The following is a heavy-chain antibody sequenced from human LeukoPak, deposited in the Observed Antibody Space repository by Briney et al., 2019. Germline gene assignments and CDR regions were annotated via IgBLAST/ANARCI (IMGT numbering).Heavy chain of an antibody. CDR3: AKGDSSSSPWGGYYYYYYMDV. D-gene: IGHD6-6*01. CDR1: GFRYSHYG. J-gene: IGHJ6*03. Sequence: GGTLRLSCVASGFRYSHYGMNWVRQAPGKGLEWVSGITSDSRGIYYADSVKGRFTIYRDNSKMTLYLQMDSLGVEDTALYYCAKGDSSSSPWGGYYYYYYMDVWGKGTTVTVSS. CDR2: ITSDSRGI. V-gene: IGHV3-23*01.